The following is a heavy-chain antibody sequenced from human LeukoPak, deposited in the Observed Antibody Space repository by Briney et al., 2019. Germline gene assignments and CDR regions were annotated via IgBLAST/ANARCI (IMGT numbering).Heavy chain of an antibody. Sequence: ASVKVSCKASGGTFSSYAISWVRQAPGQGLEWMGWINTNTGNPTYAQGFTGRFVFSLDTSVSTAYLQISSLKAEDTAVYYCARRKYYYDSSGYYPIDYWGQGTLVTVSS. D-gene: IGHD3-22*01. CDR3: ARRKYYYDSSGYYPIDY. J-gene: IGHJ4*02. CDR1: GGTFSSYA. CDR2: INTNTGNP. V-gene: IGHV7-4-1*02.